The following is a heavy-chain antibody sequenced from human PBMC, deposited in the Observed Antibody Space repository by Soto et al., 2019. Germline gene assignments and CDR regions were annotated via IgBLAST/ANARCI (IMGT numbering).Heavy chain of an antibody. CDR3: AKSRVFIGAIVTLLDS. J-gene: IGHJ4*02. Sequence: GGSLRLSCAASGFTFSGYAMSWVRQAPGKGLEWVSVIHGGGNSAYYADSVKGRFTISRGNSENTLYLQMNGLRADDTALYFCAKSRVFIGAIVTLLDSWGQGTQVTVSS. CDR2: IHGGGNSA. V-gene: IGHV3-23*03. D-gene: IGHD3-16*02. CDR1: GFTFSGYA.